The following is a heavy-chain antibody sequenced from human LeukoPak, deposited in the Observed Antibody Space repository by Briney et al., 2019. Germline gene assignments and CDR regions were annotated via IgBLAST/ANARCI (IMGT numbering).Heavy chain of an antibody. V-gene: IGHV3-30*04. J-gene: IGHJ4*02. Sequence: GRSLRLSCAASGFTFSSYAMHWVRQAPGKGLEWVAVISYDGSNKYYADSVKGRFTISRDNSKNTLYLQMNSLRAEDTAVYYCAKDLMITFGGVIVPLDYWGQGTLVTVSS. CDR1: GFTFSSYA. CDR2: ISYDGSNK. D-gene: IGHD3-16*02. CDR3: AKDLMITFGGVIVPLDY.